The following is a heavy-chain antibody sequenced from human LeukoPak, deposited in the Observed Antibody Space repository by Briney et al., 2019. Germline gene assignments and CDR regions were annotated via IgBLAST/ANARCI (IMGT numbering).Heavy chain of an antibody. J-gene: IGHJ4*02. D-gene: IGHD6-13*01. CDR1: GASISGHC. CDR3: ARRNPTAAGFD. Sequence: SETLSLTCTVSGASISGHCWHWIRQPPGKGLEWIGHIYDSGTNYNPSLKGRVTMSEDTSKNQFSLKLASVTAADPAVYYCARRNPTAAGFDWGQGTLVTVSS. V-gene: IGHV4-59*08. CDR2: IYDSGT.